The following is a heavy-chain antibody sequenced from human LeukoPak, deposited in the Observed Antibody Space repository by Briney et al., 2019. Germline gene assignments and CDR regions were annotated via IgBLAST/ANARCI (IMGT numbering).Heavy chain of an antibody. Sequence: GGSLRLSCAASGFILRDYAMTWVRQAPGKGLEWVSYISSSSSTIYYADSVKGRFTISRDNAKNSLYLQMNSLRAEDTAVYYCARVGLLGADYYWGQGTLVTVSS. CDR1: GFILRDYA. J-gene: IGHJ4*02. V-gene: IGHV3-48*01. CDR2: ISSSSSTI. CDR3: ARVGLLGADYY. D-gene: IGHD1-26*01.